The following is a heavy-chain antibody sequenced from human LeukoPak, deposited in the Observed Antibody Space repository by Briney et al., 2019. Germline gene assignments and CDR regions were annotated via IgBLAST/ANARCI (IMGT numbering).Heavy chain of an antibody. D-gene: IGHD3-10*01. Sequence: SETLSLTCTVSGGSISSYYWSWIRQPPGKGLEWIGYIYYSGSTNYNPSLKSRVTISVDTSKNQFSLKLSSVTAADTAVYYCAKASFVGFGDNRLDYWGQGTLVTVSS. V-gene: IGHV4-59*01. CDR3: AKASFVGFGDNRLDY. CDR2: IYYSGST. J-gene: IGHJ4*02. CDR1: GGSISSYY.